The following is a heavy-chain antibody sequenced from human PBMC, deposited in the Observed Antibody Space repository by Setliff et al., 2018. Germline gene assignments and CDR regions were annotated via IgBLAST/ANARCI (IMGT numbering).Heavy chain of an antibody. D-gene: IGHD5-18*01. J-gene: IGHJ3*02. CDR2: IYHSGST. CDR1: GDSIDTDIW. CDR3: AADGRSEKRGYSYNNGDAFDI. V-gene: IGHV4-4*02. Sequence: SETLSLTCTVSGDSIDTDIWWSWVRQSPGKGLEWIGSIYHSGSTNYNPSLKSRVTISVDTSKNQFSLKLSSVTAADTAVYYCAADGRSEKRGYSYNNGDAFDIWGQGTMVTVSS.